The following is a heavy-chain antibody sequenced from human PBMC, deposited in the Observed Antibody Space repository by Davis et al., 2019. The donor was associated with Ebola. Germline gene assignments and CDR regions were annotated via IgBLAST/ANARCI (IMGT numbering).Heavy chain of an antibody. V-gene: IGHV3-74*01. CDR1: GFTFSRTW. D-gene: IGHD3-10*01. Sequence: GESLKISCAASGFTFSRTWMHWVRQAPGKGLVWVSRISHDGTITTYADSVRGRFTVSRDNAQNTLYLQMNSLTAEDTAVYYCSRDVQFEFYDYWGQGTLVTVSS. CDR2: ISHDGTIT. CDR3: SRDVQFEFYDY. J-gene: IGHJ4*02.